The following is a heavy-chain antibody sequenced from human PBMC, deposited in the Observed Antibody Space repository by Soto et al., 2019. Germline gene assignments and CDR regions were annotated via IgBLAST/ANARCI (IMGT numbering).Heavy chain of an antibody. V-gene: IGHV1-2*02. J-gene: IGHJ6*02. CDR1: GYTFSGYY. CDR3: ARGSSSQGDHLDYYYGMDV. Sequence: QVQLVQSGAEVKKPGASVKVSCKASGYTFSGYYMHWVRQAPGQGLEWMGWINPNSGGTNYAQKFQGRVTMTRDTSISTAYMELSRLRSDDTAVYYCARGSSSQGDHLDYYYGMDVWGQGTTVTVSS. CDR2: INPNSGGT. D-gene: IGHD6-6*01.